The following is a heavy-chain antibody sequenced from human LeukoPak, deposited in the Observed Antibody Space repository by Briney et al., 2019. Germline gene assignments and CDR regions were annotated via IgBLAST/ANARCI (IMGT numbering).Heavy chain of an antibody. CDR1: GGSISSSSYY. Sequence: PSETLSLTCTVSGGSISSSSYYWGWIRQPPGKWLEWIGSIYYSGSTYYNPSLKSRVTISVDTSKNQFSLKLSSVTAADTAVYYCARDLAEYYDYVWGSYRSNWFDPWGQGTLVTVSS. CDR2: IYYSGST. V-gene: IGHV4-39*07. D-gene: IGHD3-16*02. CDR3: ARDLAEYYDYVWGSYRSNWFDP. J-gene: IGHJ5*02.